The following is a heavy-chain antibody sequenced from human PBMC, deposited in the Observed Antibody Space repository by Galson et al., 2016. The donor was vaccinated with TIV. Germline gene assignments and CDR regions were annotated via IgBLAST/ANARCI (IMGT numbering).Heavy chain of an antibody. CDR2: ISMSGSSI. CDR1: GFIFSSYE. D-gene: IGHD7-27*01. CDR3: AREDLYGDQGILGYYGMDV. J-gene: IGHJ6*02. Sequence: SLRLSCAASGFIFSSYEMNWVRQAPGKGLEWVSKISMSGSSIQYADSVKGRFTIARDNAKNSLYLQMHSLRAEDTAVYYCAREDLYGDQGILGYYGMDVWGQGTTVTVSS. V-gene: IGHV3-48*03.